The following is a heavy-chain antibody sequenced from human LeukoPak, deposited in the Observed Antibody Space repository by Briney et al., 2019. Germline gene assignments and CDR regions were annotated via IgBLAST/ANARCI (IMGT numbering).Heavy chain of an antibody. CDR2: IHSSGNS. D-gene: IGHD3-22*01. J-gene: IGHJ4*02. Sequence: PSETLSLTCSVPTGSVNSGVYYWGWVRQPPGKGLEWIGSIHSSGNSYCNPSLKSRVTLSVDTSKNQFSLKLSSVTAADRAVYYSAKHEGSYYDKSGYTFDFWGLGTLVTVSS. CDR1: TGSVNSGVYY. V-gene: IGHV4-39*01. CDR3: AKHEGSYYDKSGYTFDF.